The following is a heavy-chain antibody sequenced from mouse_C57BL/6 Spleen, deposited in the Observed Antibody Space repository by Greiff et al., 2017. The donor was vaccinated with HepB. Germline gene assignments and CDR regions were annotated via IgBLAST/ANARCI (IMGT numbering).Heavy chain of an antibody. CDR2: IDPSDSYT. CDR1: GYTFTSYW. Sequence: VQLQQPGAELVKPGASVKLSCKASGYTFTSYWMQWVKQRPGQGLEWIGEIDPSDSYTNYNQKFKGKATLTVDTSSSTAYMQLSSLTSEDSAVYYCAHLYYFDYWGQGTTLTVSS. J-gene: IGHJ2*01. CDR3: AHLYYFDY. V-gene: IGHV1-50*01.